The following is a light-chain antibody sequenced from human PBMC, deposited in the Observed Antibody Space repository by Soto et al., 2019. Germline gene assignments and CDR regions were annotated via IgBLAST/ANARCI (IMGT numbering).Light chain of an antibody. CDR2: KAS. J-gene: IGKJ2*01. CDR1: QSISSW. Sequence: DIQMTQSPSTLSASVGDRVTITCRASQSISSWLAWYQQKPGKAPNLLIYKASSLESGVPSRFSGSGSGTEFTLPISSLQPDDFATYYCQQYNSYSPMYTFGQGTKLEIK. V-gene: IGKV1-5*03. CDR3: QQYNSYSPMYT.